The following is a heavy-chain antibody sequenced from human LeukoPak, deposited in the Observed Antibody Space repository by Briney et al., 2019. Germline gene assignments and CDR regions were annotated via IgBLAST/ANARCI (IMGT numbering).Heavy chain of an antibody. CDR3: ARDGPVPAAIGGYY. V-gene: IGHV3-21*01. Sequence: PGGSLRLSCAASGFTFSSYSMNWVRQAPGKGLEWVSSISNSSSYIYYADSVKGRFTISRDNAKNSLYLQMNSLRAEDTAVYYCARDGPVPAAIGGYYWGQGTLVTVSS. CDR1: GFTFSSYS. J-gene: IGHJ4*02. D-gene: IGHD2-2*02. CDR2: ISNSSSYI.